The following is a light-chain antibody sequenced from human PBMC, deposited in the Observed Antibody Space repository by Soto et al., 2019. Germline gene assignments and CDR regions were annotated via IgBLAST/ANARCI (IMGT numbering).Light chain of an antibody. Sequence: QSALTQSPSASGSPGQSVTISCTGTSSDVGNYKYVSWYQQHPGKAPKLMIYEVSKRPSGVPDRFSGSKSGNTASLTVSGLQAEDEDDYYCSSYAGSNNWVFGGGTQLTVL. CDR2: EVS. CDR1: SSDVGNYKY. J-gene: IGLJ3*02. V-gene: IGLV2-8*01. CDR3: SSYAGSNNWV.